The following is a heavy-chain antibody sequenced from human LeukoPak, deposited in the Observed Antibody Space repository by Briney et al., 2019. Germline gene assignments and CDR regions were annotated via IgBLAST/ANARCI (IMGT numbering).Heavy chain of an antibody. CDR3: ARVDDLDAFDM. D-gene: IGHD5-24*01. CDR2: ISDDGSNK. J-gene: IGHJ3*02. V-gene: IGHV3-30*04. Sequence: GGSLRLSCAASGFTFSSYAMHWVRQAPGKGLEWVAVISDDGSNKYYADSVKGRFTISRDNSKNTLYLKMNSLRAEDTAVYYCARVDDLDAFDMWGQGTMVTVPS. CDR1: GFTFSSYA.